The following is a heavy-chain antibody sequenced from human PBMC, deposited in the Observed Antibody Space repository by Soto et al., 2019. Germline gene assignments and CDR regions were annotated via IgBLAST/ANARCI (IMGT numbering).Heavy chain of an antibody. CDR3: ALTVTAEYDH. V-gene: IGHV1-3*04. CDR2: INTDNGDT. Sequence: QVQLVQSGAEVKKPGASVKVSCKASGYTFNTYAIHWVRQAPGQSPEWMGWINTDNGDTNYSQRFQGTVTFTRDTSASTAYMDLSSLRSDDTALYYCALTVTAEYDHWGQGTRVTVSS. J-gene: IGHJ4*02. D-gene: IGHD2-21*02. CDR1: GYTFNTYA.